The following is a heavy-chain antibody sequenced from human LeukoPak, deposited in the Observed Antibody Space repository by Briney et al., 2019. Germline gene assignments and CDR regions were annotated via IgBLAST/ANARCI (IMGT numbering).Heavy chain of an antibody. D-gene: IGHD1-26*01. J-gene: IGHJ4*02. V-gene: IGHV3-7*01. Sequence: GGSLRLSCEDSGFTSSSYWMTWARDMPGEGQWRVANINRDGSEQHYVESGKGRFTISRDNGRNSLYLQMDSLGVDDTAVYYCAKVGAWELQRVFENWGQGTLVTVSS. CDR1: GFTSSSYW. CDR3: AKVGAWELQRVFEN. CDR2: INRDGSEQ.